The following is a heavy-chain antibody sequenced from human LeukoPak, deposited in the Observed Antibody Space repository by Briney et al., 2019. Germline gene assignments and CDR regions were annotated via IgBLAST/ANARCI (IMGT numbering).Heavy chain of an antibody. V-gene: IGHV3-53*01. D-gene: IGHD4-23*01. CDR2: IYSGGST. Sequence: PGGSLRLSCAASGFTVSSNYMSWVRQAPGKGLEWVSVIYSGGSTYYADSVKGRFTISRDNSKNTLYLQMNSLRAEDTAVYYCAREPFGGRAYYFDYWGQGTLVTVSS. CDR3: AREPFGGRAYYFDY. CDR1: GFTVSSNY. J-gene: IGHJ4*02.